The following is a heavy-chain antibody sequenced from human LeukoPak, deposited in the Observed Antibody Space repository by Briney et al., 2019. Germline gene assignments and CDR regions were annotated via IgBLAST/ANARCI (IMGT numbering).Heavy chain of an antibody. D-gene: IGHD6-19*01. CDR2: IYPGDSDT. V-gene: IGHV5-51*01. Sequence: GESLQISCKGSGYSFTSYWIGWVRQMPGQGLEWMGIIYPGDSDTRYSPSFQGQVTISADKSISTAYLQWSSLKASDTAMYYCARPIAVAGTAFDYWGQGTLVTVSS. CDR1: GYSFTSYW. CDR3: ARPIAVAGTAFDY. J-gene: IGHJ4*02.